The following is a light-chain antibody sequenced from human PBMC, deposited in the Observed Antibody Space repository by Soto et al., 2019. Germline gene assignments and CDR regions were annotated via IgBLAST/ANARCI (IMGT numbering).Light chain of an antibody. CDR1: RDIGKY. Sequence: DIQMTQSPSSLSASVGDRVTITCQASRDIGKYLNWFQEKPGKAPKLLSYDASNLQTGVPSRFSGGGSGKEFSFTISSLQPEDFATYYCQQYNSLPPTFGQGTRLEI. J-gene: IGKJ5*01. CDR2: DAS. CDR3: QQYNSLPPT. V-gene: IGKV1-33*01.